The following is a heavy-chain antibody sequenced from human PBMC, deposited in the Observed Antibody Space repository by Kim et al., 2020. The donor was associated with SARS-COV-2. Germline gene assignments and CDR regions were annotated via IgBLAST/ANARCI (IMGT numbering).Heavy chain of an antibody. CDR2: IYSSGNT. J-gene: IGHJ4*02. CDR1: GFTVSTNY. Sequence: GGSLRLSCAASGFTVSTNYMTWVRQAPGKGLEWVSDIYSSGNTYYAESAKRRLTLSRDNSKNTLYLQLDSLRAEDTAVYYCAGGLGCCSGSSCDASDFVPVGYWGQGTLVTVSS. CDR3: AGGLGCCSGSSCDASDFVPVGY. V-gene: IGHV3-66*01. D-gene: IGHD2-2*01.